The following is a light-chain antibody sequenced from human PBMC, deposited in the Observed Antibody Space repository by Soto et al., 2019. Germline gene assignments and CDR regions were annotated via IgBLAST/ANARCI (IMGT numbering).Light chain of an antibody. V-gene: IGKV2-24*01. CDR2: KIS. J-gene: IGKJ2*01. CDR3: MQATQFRPYT. CDR1: QSLVHSDGNTY. Sequence: DIVLTQTPLSSLVTLGQPASISCRSNQSLVHSDGNTYLSWLHQRPGQPPRLLIYKISNRLSGVPDRFSGSGAGTDFTLKISGVEPEDVGVYYCMQATQFRPYTFGQGTKLEIK.